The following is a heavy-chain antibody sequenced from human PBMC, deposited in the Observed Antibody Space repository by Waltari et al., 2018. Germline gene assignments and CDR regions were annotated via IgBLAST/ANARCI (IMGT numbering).Heavy chain of an antibody. V-gene: IGHV4-59*01. CDR3: ARERVGSGSYYFDY. D-gene: IGHD1-26*01. CDR2: IYYSGST. CDR1: GDSISRYY. Sequence: QVQLQESGPGLVKPSETLSLTCTVSGDSISRYYWSWIRQPPGKGLEWIGYIYYSGSTTYTPSLKSRVTISVDTSKNQFSRKLNSVTAADTAVYYCARERVGSGSYYFDYWGQGTLVTVSS. J-gene: IGHJ4*02.